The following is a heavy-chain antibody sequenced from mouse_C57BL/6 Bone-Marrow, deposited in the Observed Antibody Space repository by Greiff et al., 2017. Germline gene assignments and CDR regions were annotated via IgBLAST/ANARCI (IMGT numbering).Heavy chain of an antibody. V-gene: IGHV1-74*01. CDR3: ALYYYGSSRFFDY. Sequence: QVQLQQPGAELVKPGASVKVSCKASGYTFTSYWMHWVKQRPGQGLEWIGRIHPSDSDANYNQKFKGKATVTVDKSSSTAYMQLSSLTSEDSAVYYCALYYYGSSRFFDYWGQGTTLTVSS. CDR1: GYTFTSYW. CDR2: IHPSDSDA. J-gene: IGHJ2*01. D-gene: IGHD1-1*01.